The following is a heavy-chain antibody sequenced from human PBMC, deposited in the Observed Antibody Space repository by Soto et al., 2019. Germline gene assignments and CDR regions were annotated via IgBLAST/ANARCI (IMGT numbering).Heavy chain of an antibody. V-gene: IGHV3-74*01. CDR1: GFTVSDYW. D-gene: IGHD5-18*01. CDR2: IKYDGSSI. J-gene: IGHJ3*01. Sequence: EVQLVESGGGLVQPGGSLRLSCEASGFTVSDYWLHWVRQVPGKGLVWVSRIKYDGSSINYADSVKGRFTISRDNAKNTVYLQMNGLRVEDTAVYYCARGIPGYYGCDVWGQGTMVTVSS. CDR3: ARGIPGYYGCDV.